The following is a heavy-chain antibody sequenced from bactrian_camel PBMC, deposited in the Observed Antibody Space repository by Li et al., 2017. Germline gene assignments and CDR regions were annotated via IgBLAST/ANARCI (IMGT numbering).Heavy chain of an antibody. V-gene: IGHV3S53*01. J-gene: IGHJ4*01. D-gene: IGHD3*01. CDR1: GYGVRC. Sequence: VQLVESGGGSVEAGGSLTLACKVRGYGVRCMGWFRQVPGKEREGVAAIDSAGVANYADSVKGRFTISKDNAKDTLYLQMNSLKPDDTATYYCATDGYSCYSGSWRGRYTHEYNNWGQGTQVTVS. CDR3: ATDGYSCYSGSWRGRYTHEYNN. CDR2: IDSAGVA.